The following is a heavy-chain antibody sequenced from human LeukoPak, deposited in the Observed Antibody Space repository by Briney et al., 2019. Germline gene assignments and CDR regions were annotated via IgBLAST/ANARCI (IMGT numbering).Heavy chain of an antibody. D-gene: IGHD4-17*01. Sequence: GGSLRLSCAASGFTFSGSAMHWVRQASGEGLEWVGRIISKANSYATAYAASVKGRFTISRDDSKNTAYLQMNSLKTEDTAVYYCTRHRYGDSGGDFDHWGQGTLVTVSS. J-gene: IGHJ4*02. V-gene: IGHV3-73*01. CDR1: GFTFSGSA. CDR2: IISKANSYAT. CDR3: TRHRYGDSGGDFDH.